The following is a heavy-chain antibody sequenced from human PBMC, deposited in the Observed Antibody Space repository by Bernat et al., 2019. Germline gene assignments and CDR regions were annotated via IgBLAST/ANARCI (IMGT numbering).Heavy chain of an antibody. CDR1: GGSFSGYY. CDR3: ARGRWTTVTTYDY. CDR2: INHSGST. J-gene: IGHJ4*02. V-gene: IGHV4-34*01. D-gene: IGHD4-17*01. Sequence: QVQLQQWGAGLLKPSETLSLTCAVYGGSFSGYYWSWIRQPPGKGLEWIGEINHSGSTNYNPSLKSRVTISVDTSKNQFSLKLSSVTAADTAVYYCARGRWTTVTTYDYWGQGTLVTVSS.